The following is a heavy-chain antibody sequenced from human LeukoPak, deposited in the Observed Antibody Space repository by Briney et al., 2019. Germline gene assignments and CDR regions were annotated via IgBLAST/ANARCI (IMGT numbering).Heavy chain of an antibody. CDR2: INPNSGGT. J-gene: IGHJ6*04. V-gene: IGHV1-2*02. CDR3: ARAAAAHSDV. CDR1: GYTFTGYY. Sequence: GASVKLSCKASGYTFTGYYMHWGRQSPGQGLGWMGWINPNSGGTNYAQKFQGRVTMTRDTSISTAYMELSRLRSDDTAVYYCARAAAAHSDVWGKGTTVTVSS. D-gene: IGHD6-13*01.